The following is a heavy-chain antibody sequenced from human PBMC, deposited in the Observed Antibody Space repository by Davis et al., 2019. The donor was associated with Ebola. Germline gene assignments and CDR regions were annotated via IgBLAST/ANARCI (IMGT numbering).Heavy chain of an antibody. CDR2: IYYSGST. J-gene: IGHJ5*02. Sequence: MPGGSLRLSCTVPGGSISSSSYYWGWIRQPPGKGLEWIGSIYYSGSTYYNPSLKSRVTISVDTSKNQFSLKLSSVTAADTAVYYCARPRGHVDGRGWFDPWGQGTLVTVSS. CDR3: ARPRGHVDGRGWFDP. D-gene: IGHD5-24*01. V-gene: IGHV4-39*01. CDR1: GGSISSSSYY.